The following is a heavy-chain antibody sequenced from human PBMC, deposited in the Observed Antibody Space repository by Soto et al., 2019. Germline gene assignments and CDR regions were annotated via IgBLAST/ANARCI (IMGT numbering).Heavy chain of an antibody. J-gene: IGHJ6*02. D-gene: IGHD2-15*01. CDR1: GFTFSSYA. Sequence: QVQLVESGGGVVQPGRSLRLSCAASGFTFSSYAMHWVRQAPGKGLEWVAVISYDGSNKYYADSVKGRFTISRDNSKNTRYLQMNSLRAEDRAVYYCARDPGDCSGGSCHNPLFRGYYYGMDVWGQGTTVTVSS. CDR3: ARDPGDCSGGSCHNPLFRGYYYGMDV. V-gene: IGHV3-30-3*01. CDR2: ISYDGSNK.